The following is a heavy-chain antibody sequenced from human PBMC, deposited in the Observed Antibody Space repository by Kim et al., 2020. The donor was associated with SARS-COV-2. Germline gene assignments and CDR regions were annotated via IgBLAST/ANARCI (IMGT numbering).Heavy chain of an antibody. CDR3: AREIFKDYYYGMDV. V-gene: IGHV3-30*04. Sequence: GGSLRLSCAASGFTFSSYAMHWVRQAPGKGLEWVAVISYDGSNKYYADSVKGRFTISRDNSKNTLYLQMNSLRAEDTAVYYCAREIFKDYYYGMDVWGQGTTVTVSS. CDR1: GFTFSSYA. D-gene: IGHD3-9*01. CDR2: ISYDGSNK. J-gene: IGHJ6*02.